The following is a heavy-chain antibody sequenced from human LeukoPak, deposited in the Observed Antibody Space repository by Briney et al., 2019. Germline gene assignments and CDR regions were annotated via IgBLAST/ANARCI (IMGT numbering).Heavy chain of an antibody. CDR2: ISYTVTS. CDR3: ARVGDWNDLVY. V-gene: IGHV4-59*01. Sequence: SETLSLTCTVSGGSISTYYWSWIRQPPGKGLEWIGYISYTVTSNYNPSLKSRVTISVDTSKNQFSLKLSSVTAADTAVYYCARVGDWNDLVYWGQGTLVTVSA. J-gene: IGHJ4*02. CDR1: GGSISTYY. D-gene: IGHD1-1*01.